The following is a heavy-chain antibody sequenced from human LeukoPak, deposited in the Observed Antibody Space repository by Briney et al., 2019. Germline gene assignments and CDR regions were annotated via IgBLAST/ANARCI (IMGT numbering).Heavy chain of an antibody. CDR1: GYSISSGYY. D-gene: IGHD6-13*01. CDR2: IYHSGST. Sequence: SETLSLTCAVSGYSISSGYYWGWIRQPPGKGLEWIGSIYHSGSTYYNPSLKSRVTISVDTSKNQFSLKLNSVTAADTAVYFCARVYSNYYMDVWGKGTTVTVSS. V-gene: IGHV4-38-2*01. J-gene: IGHJ6*03. CDR3: ARVYSNYYMDV.